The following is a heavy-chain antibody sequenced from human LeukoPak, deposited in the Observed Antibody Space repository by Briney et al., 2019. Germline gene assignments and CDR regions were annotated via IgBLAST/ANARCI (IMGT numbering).Heavy chain of an antibody. CDR1: GLTFSSYG. J-gene: IGHJ6*04. D-gene: IGHD3-10*01. Sequence: GGSLRLSCAASGLTFSSYGMHWVRQAPGKGLEWVAVISYDGSRKHYGDSVQGRFSISRDNSKNTLYLQMNSLRAEDTAVYYCVKDRLGEAYGMDVWGEGTTVTVSS. CDR2: ISYDGSRK. CDR3: VKDRLGEAYGMDV. V-gene: IGHV3-30*18.